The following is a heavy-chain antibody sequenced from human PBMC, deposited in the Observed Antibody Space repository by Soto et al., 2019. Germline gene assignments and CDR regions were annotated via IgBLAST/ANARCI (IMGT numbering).Heavy chain of an antibody. CDR3: ARDKITGRFDY. CDR2: INHSGST. V-gene: IGHV4-34*01. CDR1: GGSFSGYY. Sequence: QVQLQQWGAGLLKPSETLSLTCAVYGGSFSGYYWTWIRQPPGTGLEWIGEINHSGSTNYNPSLKSRVTISVDTSTNQSSLKLTSVTAADTAVYYCARDKITGRFDYWGQGTLVTVSS. D-gene: IGHD2-8*02. J-gene: IGHJ4*02.